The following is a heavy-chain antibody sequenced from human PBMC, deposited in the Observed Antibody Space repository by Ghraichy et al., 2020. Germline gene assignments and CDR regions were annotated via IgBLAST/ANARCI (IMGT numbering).Heavy chain of an antibody. CDR1: GXXFSSYX. J-gene: IGHJ6*02. CDR3: AKNVGVPAAMHHYYYYYGMDV. D-gene: IGHD2-2*01. Sequence: GGSLRLSCAXXGXXFSSYXXSWVRXAPGKGLEXVSAISGSGGSTYYADSVRGRFTISRDNSKNTLYLQMNSLRAEDTAVYYCAKNVGVPAAMHHYYYYYGMDVWGQGTTVTVSS. V-gene: IGHV3-23*01. CDR2: ISGSGGST.